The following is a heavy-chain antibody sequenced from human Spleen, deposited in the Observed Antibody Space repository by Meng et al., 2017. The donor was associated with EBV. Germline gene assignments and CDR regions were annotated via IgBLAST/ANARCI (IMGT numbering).Heavy chain of an antibody. CDR3: ARDQPGWFDP. Sequence: QVRLQDSGPGPVRPSQTLSLTCTVSGDSITIGVYSWTGIRQTPGKGLEWIGNIYHSGTTYYNPSLKSRVTLSVDTSANQFSLKLTSLTAADTAVYYCARDQPGWFDPWGQGTLVTVSS. CDR2: IYHSGTT. J-gene: IGHJ5*02. D-gene: IGHD1-14*01. V-gene: IGHV4-30-2*01. CDR1: GDSITIGVYS.